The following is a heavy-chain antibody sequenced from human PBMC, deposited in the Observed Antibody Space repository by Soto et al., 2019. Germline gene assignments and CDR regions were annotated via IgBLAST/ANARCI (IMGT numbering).Heavy chain of an antibody. J-gene: IGHJ3*02. Sequence: PSETLSLTCTVSGGSISSYYWSWIRQPAGKGLEWIGRIYTSGSTNYNPSLKSRVTMSVDTSKNQFSLKLSSVTAADTAVYYCARESGYYDSSGYDACDIWGQETRVTVSS. CDR1: GGSISSYY. D-gene: IGHD3-22*01. V-gene: IGHV4-4*07. CDR2: IYTSGST. CDR3: ARESGYYDSSGYDACDI.